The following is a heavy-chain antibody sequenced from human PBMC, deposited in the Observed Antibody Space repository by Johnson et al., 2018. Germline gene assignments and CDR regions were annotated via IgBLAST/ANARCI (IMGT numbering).Heavy chain of an antibody. V-gene: IGHV3-33*01. CDR1: GFTLNYYNYG. Sequence: QVQLVESGGGVVQPGGSLRLSCAASGFTLNYYNYGFHWVRQAPGKGLEWVGVISYEGSLTYYGDSVKGRFTISSDISKNTLFLQMSGLRADDTGSYFCVRFQAASYNGLDVWGQGTTVTVSS. CDR2: ISYEGSLT. CDR3: VRFQAASYNGLDV. D-gene: IGHD2-2*02. J-gene: IGHJ6*02.